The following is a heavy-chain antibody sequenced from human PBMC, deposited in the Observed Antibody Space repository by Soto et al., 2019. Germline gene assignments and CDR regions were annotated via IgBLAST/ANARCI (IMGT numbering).Heavy chain of an antibody. D-gene: IGHD1-20*01. CDR1: GDSISRADYS. Sequence: QLQLQESGPGPVTPSATLSLTCTVSGDSISRADYSWGWIRHPPGKGLEYIGSIYYTGTTHYNPSLMSRVTIAPATCQNQFPLELTSATVADTAVYYCARHRPQRDGIITGFDYWGAGALVTVSS. CDR2: IYYTGTT. V-gene: IGHV4-39*01. J-gene: IGHJ4*02. CDR3: ARHRPQRDGIITGFDY.